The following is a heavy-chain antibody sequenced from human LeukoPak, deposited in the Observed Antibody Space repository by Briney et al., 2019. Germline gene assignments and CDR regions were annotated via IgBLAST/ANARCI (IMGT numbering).Heavy chain of an antibody. V-gene: IGHV3-73*01. CDR2: IDKKDNLYAT. CDR3: TRDRGTYNWFDP. Sequence: AGGSLKLSCAASGFTFSGSAVHWVRQSSGKGLEWVGHIDKKDNLYATAYAESVKGRFTISRDDSKDTAFLHMDSLKTEDTALYYCTRDRGTYNWFDPWGLGTLVTVSS. D-gene: IGHD2-15*01. J-gene: IGHJ5*02. CDR1: GFTFSGSA.